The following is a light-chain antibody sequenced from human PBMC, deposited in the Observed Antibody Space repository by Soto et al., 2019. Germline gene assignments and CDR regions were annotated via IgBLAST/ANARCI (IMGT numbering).Light chain of an antibody. CDR2: DVT. J-gene: IGLJ1*01. Sequence: QSVLTQPASVSGSPGQSITISCTGTSSDVGAYDYVSWYQQHPGKAPKLMIYDVTNRPSGVSDRFSGSKSGNTASLTISGLQAEDEADYYCSSFSVASPLFGTGTKGTVL. CDR3: SSFSVASPL. CDR1: SSDVGAYDY. V-gene: IGLV2-14*01.